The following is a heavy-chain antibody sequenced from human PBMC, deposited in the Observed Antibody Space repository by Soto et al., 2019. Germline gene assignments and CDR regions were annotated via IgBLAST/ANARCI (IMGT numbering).Heavy chain of an antibody. CDR3: DNGAREWLVTSDFNY. CDR1: GFTFSDYA. D-gene: IGHD6-19*01. Sequence: VQLVESGGGVVQPGRSLRLSCAASGFTFSDYAMHWVRQAPGKGLEWVAVVSHDGRNTHYADSVKGRFTISRDSSKNTVTLEMLSLSAEDTAVYSCDNGAREWLVTSDFNYWGQGALVTVSS. J-gene: IGHJ4*02. CDR2: VSHDGRNT. V-gene: IGHV3-30*03.